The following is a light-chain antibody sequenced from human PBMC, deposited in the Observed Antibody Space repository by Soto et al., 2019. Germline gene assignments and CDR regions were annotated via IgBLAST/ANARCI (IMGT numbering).Light chain of an antibody. Sequence: QSALTQPDSVSGTPGQSITISCTGSNSDVRIYDFVSWYQHHPGRAPKLIVSEVSHRPSGVSNRFSGSKAGNTASLTISGLQSEDEADYYCTSYTSDYVRYVFGTGTKLTVL. CDR3: TSYTSDYVRYV. J-gene: IGLJ1*01. V-gene: IGLV2-14*01. CDR2: EVS. CDR1: NSDVRIYDF.